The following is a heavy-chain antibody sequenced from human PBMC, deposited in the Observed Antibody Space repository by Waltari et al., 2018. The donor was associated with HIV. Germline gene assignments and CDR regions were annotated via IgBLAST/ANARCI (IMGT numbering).Heavy chain of an antibody. CDR2: ISYDGRNK. Sequence: QVQLVESGGGVVQPGGSLRLYCEDSGFAFNTYAMHWVRQARGKGLEWVAAISYDGRNKYYSESVKGRFTISRDNPKNTLYLQMTSLTADDTALYYCARALDFWGQGTLVTVSS. CDR1: GFAFNTYA. V-gene: IGHV3-30*01. J-gene: IGHJ4*02. CDR3: ARALDF.